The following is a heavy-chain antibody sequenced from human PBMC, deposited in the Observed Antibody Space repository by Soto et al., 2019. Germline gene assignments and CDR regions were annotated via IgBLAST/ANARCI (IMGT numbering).Heavy chain of an antibody. CDR2: IIPIFGTA. J-gene: IGHJ2*01. V-gene: IGHV1-69*12. D-gene: IGHD2-21*02. Sequence: QVQLVQSGAEVKKPGSSVKVSCKASGGTFSSYAISWVRQAPGQGLEWMGGIIPIFGTANYAQKFQGRVTFTADESTSTAYMELRGLRSEDTAVYSWAMTTPYCGGDCVRWYFDLWGRGTLVTVSS. CDR3: AMTTPYCGGDCVRWYFDL. CDR1: GGTFSSYA.